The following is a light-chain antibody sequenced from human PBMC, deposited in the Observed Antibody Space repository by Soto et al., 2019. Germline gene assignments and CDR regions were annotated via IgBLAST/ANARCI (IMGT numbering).Light chain of an antibody. Sequence: QSVLTQPPSVSWAPGQRVTISCTGSSSNIGAGYDVHWYQQLPGTAPKLLIYGNSNRPSGVPDRFSGSKSGTSASLAITGLQAEDEADYYCQSYDSSLSGLFGTGTKVTVL. J-gene: IGLJ1*01. CDR3: QSYDSSLSGL. V-gene: IGLV1-40*01. CDR2: GNS. CDR1: SSNIGAGYD.